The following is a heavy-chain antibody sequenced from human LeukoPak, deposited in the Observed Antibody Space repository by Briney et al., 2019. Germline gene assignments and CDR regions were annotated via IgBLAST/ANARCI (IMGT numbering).Heavy chain of an antibody. CDR2: IWYDGSNK. J-gene: IGHJ4*02. D-gene: IGHD3-9*01. Sequence: GGSLRLSCAASGFTFSSYAMSWVRQAPGKGLEWVAVIWYDGSNKYYADSVKGRFTISRDNSKNTLYLQMNSLRAEDTAVYYCARDEPSYDILTGYTYYFDYWGQGTLVTVSS. V-gene: IGHV3-33*08. CDR3: ARDEPSYDILTGYTYYFDY. CDR1: GFTFSSYA.